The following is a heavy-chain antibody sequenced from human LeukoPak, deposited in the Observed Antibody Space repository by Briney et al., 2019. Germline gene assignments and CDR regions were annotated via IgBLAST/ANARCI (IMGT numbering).Heavy chain of an antibody. CDR3: ARVVYADNDY. D-gene: IGHD2-8*01. CDR1: GYTFTSYG. Sequence: ASVKFSCKASGYTFTSYGISWVRQAPGQGLEWMGWISAYNGNTYFAPKFEGRLTMTTETSTSTAYMELRNLKSDDTAVYYCARVVYADNDYWGQGTLVIVSS. J-gene: IGHJ4*02. CDR2: ISAYNGNT. V-gene: IGHV1-18*01.